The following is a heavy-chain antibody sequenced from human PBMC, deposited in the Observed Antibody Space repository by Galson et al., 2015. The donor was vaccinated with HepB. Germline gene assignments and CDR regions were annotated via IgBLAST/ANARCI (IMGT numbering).Heavy chain of an antibody. J-gene: IGHJ4*02. V-gene: IGHV3-74*01. CDR3: AREGIAPAEIDY. CDR2: ISSDGSST. Sequence: SLRLSCAASGFTFRSYWMHWVRQAPGKGLVWVSRISSDGSSTRYADSVKGRFTTSRDNARNRLYLQMNSLRAEDTAVYYCAREGIAPAEIDYWGQGTLVTVSS. D-gene: IGHD6-13*01. CDR1: GFTFRSYW.